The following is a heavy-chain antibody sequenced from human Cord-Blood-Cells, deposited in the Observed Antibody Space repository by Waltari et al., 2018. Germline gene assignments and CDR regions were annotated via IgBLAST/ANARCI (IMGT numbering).Heavy chain of an antibody. D-gene: IGHD6-13*01. CDR1: GYTFTSHD. Sequence: QVQLVQSGAEVKQPGASVKVSCKASGYTFTSHDINCVRQSTGQGLEWMGWMNPNSCNTGYAQKFQGRVTITRNTSISTAYMELSSLRSEDTAVYYCARVGDSSSWYWYFDLWGRGTLVTVSS. V-gene: IGHV1-8*03. CDR3: ARVGDSSSWYWYFDL. CDR2: MNPNSCNT. J-gene: IGHJ2*01.